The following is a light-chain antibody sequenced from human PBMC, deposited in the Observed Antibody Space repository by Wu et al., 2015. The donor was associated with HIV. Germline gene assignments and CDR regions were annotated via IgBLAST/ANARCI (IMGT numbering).Light chain of an antibody. Sequence: DIQMTQSPSTLSASVGERVTITCRASQSVSTWLAWYQQKPGKAPKVLIYKASILESGVPSRFSGSGSGTEFTLTITSLQPDDFATYHCQQYDNYWTFGQGTKVE. V-gene: IGKV1-5*03. J-gene: IGKJ1*01. CDR2: KAS. CDR3: QQYDNYWT. CDR1: QSVSTW.